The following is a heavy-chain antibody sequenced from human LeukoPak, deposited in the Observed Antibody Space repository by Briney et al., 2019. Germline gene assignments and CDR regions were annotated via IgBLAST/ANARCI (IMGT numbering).Heavy chain of an antibody. CDR3: ARVGLIAVDGPIRDFDY. J-gene: IGHJ4*02. V-gene: IGHV4-34*01. CDR1: GGSFSGYY. D-gene: IGHD6-19*01. Sequence: SETLSLICAVYGGSFSGYYWSWIRQPPGKGLEWIGEINHSGSTNYNPSLRSRVTVSVDTSKNQFSLKLSSVTAADTAVYYCARVGLIAVDGPIRDFDYWGQGTLVTVSS. CDR2: INHSGST.